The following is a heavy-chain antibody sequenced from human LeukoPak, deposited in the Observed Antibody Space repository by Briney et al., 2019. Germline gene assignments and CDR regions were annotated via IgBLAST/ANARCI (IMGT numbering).Heavy chain of an antibody. V-gene: IGHV3-48*01. CDR3: ARVSSSTSLVHDY. J-gene: IGHJ4*02. Sequence: GGSLRLSCAASGFTFSSYGLNRIRQAPGEGLEWVAYISRSSSNIHYADSVKGRFTISRDSAKNSLYLELNSLRADDTAMYYCARVSSSTSLVHDYWGQGTLVTVSS. CDR2: ISRSSSNI. D-gene: IGHD2-2*01. CDR1: GFTFSSYG.